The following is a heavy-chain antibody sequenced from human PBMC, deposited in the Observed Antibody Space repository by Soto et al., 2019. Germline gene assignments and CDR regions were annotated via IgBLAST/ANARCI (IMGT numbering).Heavy chain of an antibody. V-gene: IGHV2-5*01. D-gene: IGHD3-9*01. CDR2: IYWNDDK. Sequence: QITLKESGPTLVKPTQTLTLTCTFSGFSLSTSGVGVGWIRQPPGKALEWLALIYWNDDKRYSPSLKSRLTITKHPSKNQVVLTMTNMYPVETATYYCAHRPIPTRYYDWLDWFDPWGQGTLVTVSS. CDR1: GFSLSTSGVG. CDR3: AHRPIPTRYYDWLDWFDP. J-gene: IGHJ5*02.